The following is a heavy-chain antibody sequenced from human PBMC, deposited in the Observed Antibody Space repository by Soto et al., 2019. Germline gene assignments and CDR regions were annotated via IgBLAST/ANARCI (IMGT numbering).Heavy chain of an antibody. V-gene: IGHV4-59*01. CDR2: VYHSGST. CDR3: ARRYGAAFDF. D-gene: IGHD4-17*01. Sequence: CIRQPKGKTLEWIGYVYHSGSTNYNPSLKSRVTISVDTSKNQFSLKLSSVTAAVTAVYYCARRYGAAFDFCGQGPLLTVSS. J-gene: IGHJ4*02.